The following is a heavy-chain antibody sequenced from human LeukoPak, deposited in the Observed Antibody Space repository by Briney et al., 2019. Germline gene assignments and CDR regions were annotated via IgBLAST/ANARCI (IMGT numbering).Heavy chain of an antibody. D-gene: IGHD1-26*01. CDR2: INRNSGGT. V-gene: IGHV1-2*06. CDR3: ARSVATTPVDY. CDR1: GYTFTGYY. Sequence: ASVKVSCKASGYTFTGYYMHWVRQAPGQGLEWMGRINRNSGGTNYAQKFQGRVTMTRDTSISTAYMELSRLRSDHTAVYYCARSVATTPVDYWGQGTLVTVSS. J-gene: IGHJ4*02.